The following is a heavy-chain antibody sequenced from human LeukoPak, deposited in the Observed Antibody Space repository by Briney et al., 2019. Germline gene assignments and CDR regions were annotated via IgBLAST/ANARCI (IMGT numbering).Heavy chain of an antibody. V-gene: IGHV3-74*01. CDR3: VSFYETY. CDR1: GNYW. Sequence: HPGGSLRLSCAASGNYWTHWVRQAPGKGLVWVSHINSDGSWTSYADSVKGRFTISKDNAKNTVYLQMNDLRAEDTAVYYCVSFYETYWGRGTLVTVSS. D-gene: IGHD2-2*01. J-gene: IGHJ4*02. CDR2: INSDGSWT.